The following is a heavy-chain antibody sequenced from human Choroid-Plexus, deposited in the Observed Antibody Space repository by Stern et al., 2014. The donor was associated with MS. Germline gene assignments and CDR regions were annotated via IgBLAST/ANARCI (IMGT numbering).Heavy chain of an antibody. V-gene: IGHV3-30*18. CDR3: AKDRQYLTYFFDH. J-gene: IGHJ5*02. CDR2: VSHDGSYK. Sequence: VQLVESGGGVVQPGRPLRLSCVASGFTFGSCAMHWVRQAPGKGLEWVGGVSHDGSYKYYADSVKCRFTISRDNSQNTLYMQRSSLRPEDTAVYYCAKDRQYLTYFFDHWGQGSLVTVSS. CDR1: GFTFGSCA. D-gene: IGHD2/OR15-2a*01.